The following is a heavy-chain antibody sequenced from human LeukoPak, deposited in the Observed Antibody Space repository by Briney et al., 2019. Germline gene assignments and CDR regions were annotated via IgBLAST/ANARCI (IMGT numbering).Heavy chain of an antibody. D-gene: IGHD6-6*01. CDR3: ARWSVAALD. V-gene: IGHV3-21*01. Sequence: GGSLRLSCAASGFMFSTYWMSWVRQAPGKGLEWVSSISSSSSYIYYADSVKGRFTISRDNAKNSLYLQMNSLRAEDTAVYYCARWSVAALDWGQGTLVTVSS. J-gene: IGHJ4*02. CDR1: GFMFSTYW. CDR2: ISSSSSYI.